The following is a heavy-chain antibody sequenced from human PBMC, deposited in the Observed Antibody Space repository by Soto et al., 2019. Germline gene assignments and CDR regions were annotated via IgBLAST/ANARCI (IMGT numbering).Heavy chain of an antibody. CDR3: ARLQAAVPHY. CDR1: GGSISNSY. Sequence: SETLSLTCTVSGGSISNSYCNWIRQPPGKGPEWIGYIYYTGYTLYTPSLKSRVTISVDTSKNQFSLKLTSVAAADTAIYFCARLQAAVPHYWGQGILVTVSS. CDR2: IYYTGYT. J-gene: IGHJ4*02. V-gene: IGHV4-59*08. D-gene: IGHD6-13*01.